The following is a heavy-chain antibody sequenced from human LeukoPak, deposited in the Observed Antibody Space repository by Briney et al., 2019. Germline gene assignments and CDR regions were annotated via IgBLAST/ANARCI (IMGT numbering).Heavy chain of an antibody. CDR3: AHKGNMGLFDP. V-gene: IGHV2-5*02. Sequence: SGPTLVKPTQTLTLTCTFSGFSLSTSGVGVGWIRQPPGKALEWLALIYWDDDKRYSPSLKSRLTITKGTSKNRVVLTMTNMAPVDTATYYCAHKGNMGLFDPWGQGTLVTVSS. CDR1: GFSLSTSGVG. CDR2: IYWDDDK. J-gene: IGHJ5*02. D-gene: IGHD3-16*01.